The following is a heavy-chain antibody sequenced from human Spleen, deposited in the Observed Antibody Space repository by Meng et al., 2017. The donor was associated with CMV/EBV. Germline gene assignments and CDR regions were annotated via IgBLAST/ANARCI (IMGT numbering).Heavy chain of an antibody. CDR3: ARLPDYFDSSGFDY. J-gene: IGHJ4*02. Sequence: GESLKISCAASGFTFSSYAMHWVRQAPGKGLEWVAVISYDGSNKYYADSVKGRFTISRDNYKNTLYLQMNSLRAEDTAVYYCARLPDYFDSSGFDYWGQGTLVTVSS. CDR1: GFTFSSYA. CDR2: ISYDGSNK. D-gene: IGHD3-22*01. V-gene: IGHV3-30*04.